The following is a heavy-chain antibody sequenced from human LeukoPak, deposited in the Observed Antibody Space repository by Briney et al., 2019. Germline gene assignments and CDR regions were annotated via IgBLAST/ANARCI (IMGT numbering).Heavy chain of an antibody. J-gene: IGHJ5*02. Sequence: SETLSLTCTVSGGSVSSGSHYWSWIRQPPGKGLEWLGYIYYTGSTNYSPSLKSRVTISVDTSKNQFFLNLSSVTTTDTAVYYCARGKTWFAPWGQGTLVTVSS. CDR3: ARGKTWFAP. V-gene: IGHV4-61*01. D-gene: IGHD4-23*01. CDR1: GGSVSSGSHY. CDR2: IYYTGST.